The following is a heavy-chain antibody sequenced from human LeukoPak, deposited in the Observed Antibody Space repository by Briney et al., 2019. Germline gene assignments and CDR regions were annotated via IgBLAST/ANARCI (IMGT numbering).Heavy chain of an antibody. CDR1: GYTFTSYG. V-gene: IGHV1-18*01. Sequence: ASVKASCKASGYTFTSYGISWGRQAPGHQLKCWGWISAYNGNTNYAQKLQGRVTMTTDTSTSTAYMELRSLRSDDTAVYYCAYSHSSSWYYDWFDPWGQGTLVTVSS. J-gene: IGHJ5*02. D-gene: IGHD6-13*01. CDR2: ISAYNGNT. CDR3: AYSHSSSWYYDWFDP.